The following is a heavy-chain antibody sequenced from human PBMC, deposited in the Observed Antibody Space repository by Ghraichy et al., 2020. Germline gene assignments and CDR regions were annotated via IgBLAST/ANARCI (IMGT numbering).Heavy chain of an antibody. Sequence: ASVKVSCKVSGYTLTELSMHWVRQAPGKGLEWMGGFDPEDGETIYAQKFQGRVTMTEDTSTDTAYVELSSLRSEDTAVYYCATDLQGYSYESPGMDVWGQGTTVTVSS. CDR3: ATDLQGYSYESPGMDV. J-gene: IGHJ6*02. V-gene: IGHV1-24*01. D-gene: IGHD5-18*01. CDR2: FDPEDGET. CDR1: GYTLTELS.